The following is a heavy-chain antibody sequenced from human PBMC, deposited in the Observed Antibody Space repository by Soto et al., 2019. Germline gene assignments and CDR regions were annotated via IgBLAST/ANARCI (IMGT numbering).Heavy chain of an antibody. CDR2: INHSGST. V-gene: IGHV4-34*01. J-gene: IGHJ5*02. CDR3: ARGKRAARRGNWFDP. D-gene: IGHD6-6*01. CDR1: VGSFSGYY. Sequence: KTAETLSLTCAVYVGSFSGYYWSWIRQPPGKGLEWIGEINHSGSTNYNPSLKSRVTISVDTSKNQFSLKLSSVTAADTAVYYCARGKRAARRGNWFDPWGQGTLVTVSS.